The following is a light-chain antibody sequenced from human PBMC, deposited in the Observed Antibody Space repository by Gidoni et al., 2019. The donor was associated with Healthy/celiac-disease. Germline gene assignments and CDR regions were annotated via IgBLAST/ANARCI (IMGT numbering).Light chain of an antibody. CDR3: QQSYSTPPELT. Sequence: DIQMTQSPSSLSASVGDRVTITCRASQSISSYLNWYQQKPGKAPKLLIYAASSLQSGVPSRFSGSGSGTDFTLTISSLQPKDFATYYCQQSYSTPPELTFGGGTKVEIK. V-gene: IGKV1-39*01. J-gene: IGKJ4*01. CDR1: QSISSY. CDR2: AAS.